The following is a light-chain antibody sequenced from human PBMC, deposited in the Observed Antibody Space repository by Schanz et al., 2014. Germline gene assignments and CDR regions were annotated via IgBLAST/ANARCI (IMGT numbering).Light chain of an antibody. CDR1: SSDVGGYNY. J-gene: IGLJ3*02. CDR2: DVN. V-gene: IGLV2-14*03. CDR3: SSFTTSSTQV. Sequence: QSVLTQPASVSGSPGQSITISCTGTSSDVGGYNYVSWYQHHPGKAPKLMIYDVNNRPSGVSNRFSGSKSGNTASLTISGLQAEDEADYYCSSFTTSSTQVFGGGTKLTVL.